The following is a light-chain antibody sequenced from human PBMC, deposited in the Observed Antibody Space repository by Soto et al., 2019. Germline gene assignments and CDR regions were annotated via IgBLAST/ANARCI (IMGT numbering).Light chain of an antibody. CDR1: QSILYSSNNKNY. V-gene: IGKV4-1*01. J-gene: IGKJ1*01. CDR2: WAS. Sequence: DIVMTQSPDSLAVSLDERATVNCKSSQSILYSSNNKNYLAWYQHKPGQPPKLLIYWASTRESGVPDRFSGSGSGTDFTLTISNLQAEDVAVYYCQQYYSYPPTFGQGTKVEIK. CDR3: QQYYSYPPT.